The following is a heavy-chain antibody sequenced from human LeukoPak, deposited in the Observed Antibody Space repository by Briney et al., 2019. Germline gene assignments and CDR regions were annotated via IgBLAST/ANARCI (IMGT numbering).Heavy chain of an antibody. V-gene: IGHV4-59*01. Sequence: SETLSLTCAVYGGSFSGYYWSWIRQPPGKGLEWIGYIYYSGSTNYNPSLKSRVTISVDTSKNQFSLKLSSVTAADTAVYYCARGLTTVFEPWGQGTLVTVSS. CDR2: IYYSGST. D-gene: IGHD4-17*01. J-gene: IGHJ5*02. CDR1: GGSFSGYY. CDR3: ARGLTTVFEP.